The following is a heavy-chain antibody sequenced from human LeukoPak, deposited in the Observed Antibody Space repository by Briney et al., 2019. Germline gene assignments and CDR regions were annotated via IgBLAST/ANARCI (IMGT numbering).Heavy chain of an antibody. CDR3: ARDPTGTEYCDY. Sequence: GGSLRLACAASGFTLSNYWMSWVRQAPGKGLEWVANIKQDGSEKYYVDSVKGRFTISRDNAKNSLYLQMNSLRAEDTAVYYCARDPTGTEYCDYWGQGTLVTVSS. CDR1: GFTLSNYW. D-gene: IGHD1-1*01. J-gene: IGHJ4*02. V-gene: IGHV3-7*05. CDR2: IKQDGSEK.